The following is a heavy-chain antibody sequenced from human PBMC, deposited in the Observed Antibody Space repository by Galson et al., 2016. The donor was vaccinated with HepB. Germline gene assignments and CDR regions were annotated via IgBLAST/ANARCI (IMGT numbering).Heavy chain of an antibody. V-gene: IGHV3-30*03. J-gene: IGHJ3*02. CDR3: ARVIGGTLDALDT. CDR1: GFSFRSYG. Sequence: SLRLSCAASGFSFRSYGMHWVRQAPGMGLKWVAVISYDGGSNYYADSVKGRFTISRDNSKNTLYLQMNSLRAEDSAVYYCARVIGGTLDALDTWGQGTMVTVSS. CDR2: ISYDGGSN. D-gene: IGHD2-21*01.